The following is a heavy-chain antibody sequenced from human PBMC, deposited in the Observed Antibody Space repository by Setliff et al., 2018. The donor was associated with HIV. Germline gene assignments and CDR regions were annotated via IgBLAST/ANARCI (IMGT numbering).Heavy chain of an antibody. CDR3: ASQIAVGI. D-gene: IGHD6-19*01. J-gene: IGHJ3*02. CDR1: GFTFSNYW. V-gene: IGHV3-74*01. CDR2: INSDGSTT. Sequence: GGSLRLSCAASGFTFSNYWMHWVRQAPGKGLVWVSHINSDGSTTNYADSVKGRFTISRDNAKNTLYLEMNSLTAEDTAVYYCASQIAVGIWGQGTMVTVSS.